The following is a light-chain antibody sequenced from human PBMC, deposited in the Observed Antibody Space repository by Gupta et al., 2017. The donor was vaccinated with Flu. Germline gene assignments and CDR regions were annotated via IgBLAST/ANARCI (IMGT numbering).Light chain of an antibody. CDR3: QQYNNWPLT. J-gene: IGKJ4*01. CDR1: QSVSSN. CDR2: GAS. V-gene: IGKV3-15*01. Sequence: EIVMTQSPATLSVSPGERATLSCSASQSVSSNLAWYQQKPGQAPRLLIYGASTRATGIPDRFSGSGSGTEFTLTISSLQSEDFAVYYCQQYNNWPLTFGGGTKVESK.